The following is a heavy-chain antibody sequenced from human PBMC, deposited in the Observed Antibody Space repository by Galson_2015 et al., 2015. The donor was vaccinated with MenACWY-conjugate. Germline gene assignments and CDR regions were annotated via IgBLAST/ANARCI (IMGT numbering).Heavy chain of an antibody. V-gene: IGHV4-59*01. CDR2: IYYSGST. CDR1: GGSISSYY. D-gene: IGHD3-22*01. J-gene: IGHJ4*02. CDR3: ARFNHYDSSGYPHTDSLDY. Sequence: SETLSLTCTVSGGSISSYYWSWIRQPPGKGLEWIGYIYYSGSTNYNPSLKSRVTISVDTSKNQFSLKLSSVTAADTAVYYCARFNHYDSSGYPHTDSLDYWGQGTLVTVSS.